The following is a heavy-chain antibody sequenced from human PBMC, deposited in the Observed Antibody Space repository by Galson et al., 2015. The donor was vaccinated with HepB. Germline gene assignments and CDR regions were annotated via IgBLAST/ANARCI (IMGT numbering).Heavy chain of an antibody. CDR1: GLTFRNYW. V-gene: IGHV3-7*01. CDR3: ARDGDGAVEYDH. CDR2: IRQDGTEK. J-gene: IGHJ4*02. Sequence: SLRLSCAVSGLTFRNYWMSWVRQAPGKGLEWVANIRQDGTEKYYVDSVKGRFTISRDNAKDSLFLQMNSLRAEDTAVYYCARDGDGAVEYDHWGQGTLVTVSS. D-gene: IGHD6-19*01.